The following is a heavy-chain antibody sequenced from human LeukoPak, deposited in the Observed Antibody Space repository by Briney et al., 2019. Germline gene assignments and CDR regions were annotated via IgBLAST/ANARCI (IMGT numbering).Heavy chain of an antibody. CDR2: IIPIFGTA. Sequence: VAAVKVSCKASGGTFSSYAISWVRQAPAQGLKWMGGIIPIFGTANYAQKFQGRVTITTDESTNTAYMELSSLRSEDTAVYYCARGRYSSSHGIYYFDYWGQGTLVTVSS. CDR1: GGTFSSYA. V-gene: IGHV1-69*05. D-gene: IGHD6-6*01. CDR3: ARGRYSSSHGIYYFDY. J-gene: IGHJ4*02.